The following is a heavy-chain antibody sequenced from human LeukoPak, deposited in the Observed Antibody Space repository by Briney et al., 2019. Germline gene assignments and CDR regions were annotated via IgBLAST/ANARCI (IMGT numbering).Heavy chain of an antibody. CDR1: GGTFSSYA. V-gene: IGHV1-69*13. CDR2: IIPIFGTA. D-gene: IGHD5-12*01. CDR3: ATTNSGYDFPYHYYGMDV. J-gene: IGHJ6*02. Sequence: SVKVSCKASGGTFSSYAISWVRQAPGQGLEWMGGIIPIFGTANYAQKFQGRVTITADESTSTAYMELSSLRSEDTAVYYCATTNSGYDFPYHYYGMDVWGQGTTVTVSS.